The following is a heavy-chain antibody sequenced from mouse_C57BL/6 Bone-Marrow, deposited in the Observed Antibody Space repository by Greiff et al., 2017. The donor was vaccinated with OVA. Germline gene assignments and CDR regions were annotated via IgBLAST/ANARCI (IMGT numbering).Heavy chain of an antibody. CDR3: ARGSYDYDRYYFDY. CDR1: GYTFTSYG. Sequence: QVHVKQSGAELARPGASVKLSCKASGYTFTSYGISWVKQRTGQGLEWIGEIYPRSGNTYYNEKFKGKATLTADKSSSTAYMELRSLTSEDSAVYFCARGSYDYDRYYFDYWGQGTTLTVSS. D-gene: IGHD2-4*01. V-gene: IGHV1-81*01. J-gene: IGHJ2*01. CDR2: IYPRSGNT.